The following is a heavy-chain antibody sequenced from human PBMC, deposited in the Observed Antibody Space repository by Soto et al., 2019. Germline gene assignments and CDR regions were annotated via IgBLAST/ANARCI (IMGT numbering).Heavy chain of an antibody. CDR3: ARRGEAGTRYFDV. CDR2: ISGSGGTT. Sequence: PGGSLRLSCAASGFTFSSYAMSWVRQAPGKGLEWVSVISGSGGTTYYADSVKGRFTISRDNSKNTLYLQMDSLRADDTAVYYCARRGEAGTRYFDVSGQGTLVTVSS. V-gene: IGHV3-23*01. J-gene: IGHJ4*02. D-gene: IGHD6-19*01. CDR1: GFTFSSYA.